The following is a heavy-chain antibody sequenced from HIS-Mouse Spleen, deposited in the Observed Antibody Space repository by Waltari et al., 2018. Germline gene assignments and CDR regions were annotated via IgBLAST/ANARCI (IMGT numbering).Heavy chain of an antibody. CDR3: ARHYYYGSGSYYFDY. Sequence: VQLVETGGGLIQPGGSLRLSCAASGFTVSSNYMSWVRQARGKGRDWVAVIYGGGSTYYSDSVKGRFTISRENSKNTLYLQMNSLRAEDTAVYYCARHYYYGSGSYYFDYWGQGTLVTVSS. J-gene: IGHJ4*02. D-gene: IGHD3-10*01. V-gene: IGHV3-53*02. CDR1: GFTVSSNY. CDR2: IYGGGST.